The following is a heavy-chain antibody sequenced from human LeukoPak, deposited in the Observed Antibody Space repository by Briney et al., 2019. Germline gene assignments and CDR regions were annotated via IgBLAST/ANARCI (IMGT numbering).Heavy chain of an antibody. V-gene: IGHV3-23*01. J-gene: IGHJ4*02. Sequence: GSLRLSCAASGFTFSDYAMTWVRQAPGKRLEWVSTISGSGSTTYYADSVKGRFTISRDNSKNTVYLQMNSLRAEDTAVYYCAKEFSSNFWSGPIDYWGQGTLVTVSS. CDR3: AKEFSSNFWSGPIDY. CDR1: GFTFSDYA. CDR2: ISGSGSTT. D-gene: IGHD3-3*01.